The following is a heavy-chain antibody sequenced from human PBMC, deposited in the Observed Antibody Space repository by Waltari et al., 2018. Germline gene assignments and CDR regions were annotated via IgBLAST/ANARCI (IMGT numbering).Heavy chain of an antibody. CDR1: GFTFSSYW. Sequence: EVQLVESGGGLVQPGGSLRLSCAASGFTFSSYWMSWVRQAPGKWLGWVANIKQDGREKYYVDSVKGRFTISRDNAKNSLYLQMNSLRAEDAAVYYCAGDAGSSVGAFDIWGQGTMVTVSS. V-gene: IGHV3-7*01. CDR2: IKQDGREK. J-gene: IGHJ3*02. CDR3: AGDAGSSVGAFDI. D-gene: IGHD3-16*01.